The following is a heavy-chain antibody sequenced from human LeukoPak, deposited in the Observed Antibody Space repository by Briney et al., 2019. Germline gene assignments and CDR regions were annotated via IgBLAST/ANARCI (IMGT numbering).Heavy chain of an antibody. CDR1: GYSIISVYY. J-gene: IGHJ4*02. CDR3: ARGGYYDSSGYYF. D-gene: IGHD3-22*01. V-gene: IGHV4-38-2*02. CDR2: MYHSGNT. Sequence: SETLSLTCTVSGYSIISVYYWGWIRQPPGKGLEWIGSMYHSGNTYYNPSLKSPVTISVDTSKNQFSLKLSSVTAADTAVYYCARGGYYDSSGYYFWGQGTLVTVSS.